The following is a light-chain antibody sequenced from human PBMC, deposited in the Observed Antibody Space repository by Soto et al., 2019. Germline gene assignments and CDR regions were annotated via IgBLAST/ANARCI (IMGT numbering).Light chain of an antibody. J-gene: IGLJ1*01. CDR3: CSYAGNNIFV. V-gene: IGLV2-23*01. Sequence: QSVLTQPASVSGSLGHSITISCTGSSSDVGTYYFVSWYQQHPGKVPKLMIYEGTKRPSGVSDRFSGSKSGNTASMTISGLQAEDEANYYCCSYAGNNIFVFGTGTKLTVL. CDR2: EGT. CDR1: SSDVGTYYF.